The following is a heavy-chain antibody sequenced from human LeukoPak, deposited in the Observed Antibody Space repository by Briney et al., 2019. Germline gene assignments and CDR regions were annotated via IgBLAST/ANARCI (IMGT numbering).Heavy chain of an antibody. CDR3: AKDLRSSGYFPYYFDY. J-gene: IGHJ4*02. CDR2: IRYHGSNK. D-gene: IGHD3-22*01. V-gene: IGHV3-30*02. CDR1: GFTFSTYG. Sequence: PGGSLRLSCAASGFTFSTYGMNWVRQAPGKGLEWVAFIRYHGSNKYYVDSVKGRFTISRDNSKNTLYLQMNSLRDEDTAVYYCAKDLRSSGYFPYYFDYWGQGTLVTVSS.